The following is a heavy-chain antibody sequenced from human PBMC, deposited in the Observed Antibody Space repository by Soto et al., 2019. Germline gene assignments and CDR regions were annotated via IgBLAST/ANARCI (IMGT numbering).Heavy chain of an antibody. CDR2: IWYDGSNK. CDR1: GFTFSGDA. D-gene: IGHD2-21*01. J-gene: IGHJ6*02. V-gene: IGHV3-33*01. CDR3: ARDPGGRGSCNYCLDV. Sequence: QVQLVESGGGVVQPGRSLRLSCAASGFTFSGDAMHWVRQAPGKGLEWMAIIWYDGSNKYYADSVKGRFTISRDNSKNTLYLQMNSLRVEDTAVYYCARDPGGRGSCNYCLDVWGQGTTVTVSS.